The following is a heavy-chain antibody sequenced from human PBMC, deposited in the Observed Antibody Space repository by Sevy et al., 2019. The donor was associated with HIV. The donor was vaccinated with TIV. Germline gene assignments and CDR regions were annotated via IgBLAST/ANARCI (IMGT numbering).Heavy chain of an antibody. Sequence: ASMKVSCKASGYSFSDSGYYVHWVRQAPGQGLEWMGWINPKSGATKYEQKFQGRVTMTRDTSVSTANMELTRLTSDDTAVYYCARESYDFWTGPVDYDYGIDVWGQGTTVTVSS. D-gene: IGHD3-3*01. CDR3: ARESYDFWTGPVDYDYGIDV. J-gene: IGHJ6*02. CDR2: INPKSGAT. CDR1: GYSFSDSGYY. V-gene: IGHV1-2*02.